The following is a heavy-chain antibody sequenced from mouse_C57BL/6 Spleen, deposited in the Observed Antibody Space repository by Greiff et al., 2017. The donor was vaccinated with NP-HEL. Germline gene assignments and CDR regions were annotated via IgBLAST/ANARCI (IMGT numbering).Heavy chain of an antibody. Sequence: VQLQQSDAELVKPGASVKISCKVSGYTFTDHPIHWMKQRPEQGLEWIGYIYPRDGSTKYNEKFKGKATLTADKSSSTAYMQLNSLTSEDSAVYFCARRNFDYDGSSRYAMDYWGQGTSVTVAS. J-gene: IGHJ4*01. CDR1: GYTFTDHP. D-gene: IGHD1-1*01. V-gene: IGHV1-78*01. CDR2: IYPRDGST. CDR3: ARRNFDYDGSSRYAMDY.